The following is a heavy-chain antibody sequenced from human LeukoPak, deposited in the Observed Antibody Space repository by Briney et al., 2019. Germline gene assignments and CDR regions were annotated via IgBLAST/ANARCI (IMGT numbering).Heavy chain of an antibody. V-gene: IGHV4-59*01. J-gene: IGHJ1*01. CDR2: IYYSGST. CDR3: AGGGLPAALIFFLH. Sequence: SETLSLTRAVTGGSISRDYLSCVRHPPAKGLEWRGYIYYSGSTNYNTSLKSRGTPAVGKSKNQILLMLSSPTAADTAVFYSAGGGLPAALIFFLHGGESTLFTLSS. CDR1: GGSISRDY. D-gene: IGHD6-13*01.